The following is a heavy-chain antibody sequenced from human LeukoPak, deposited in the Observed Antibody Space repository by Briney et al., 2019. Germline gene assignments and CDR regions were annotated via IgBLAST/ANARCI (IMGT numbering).Heavy chain of an antibody. Sequence: GESLKISCKGSGYSFTTYWIVWVCQMPGRGLEWMGIIFPGDSDTRYSPSFQGQVSVSADKSISTAYLQWSGLKASDTAIYYCARFSAYYHGMDVWGQGTTVTVSS. CDR1: GYSFTTYW. CDR3: ARFSAYYHGMDV. V-gene: IGHV5-51*01. D-gene: IGHD6-19*01. J-gene: IGHJ6*02. CDR2: IFPGDSDT.